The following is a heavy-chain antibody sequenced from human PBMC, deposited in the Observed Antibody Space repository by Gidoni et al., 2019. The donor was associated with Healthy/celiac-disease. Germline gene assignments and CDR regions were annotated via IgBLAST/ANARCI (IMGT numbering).Heavy chain of an antibody. V-gene: IGHV3-23*01. CDR3: AEGSCLRCHW. CDR2: IRGCGGST. D-gene: IGHD7-27*01. CDR1: GFTFSSYA. Sequence: EVQLLESGGGLVQPGGSLRLSCAASGFTFSSYAMSWVRPASGKGLGGVSGIRGCGGSTLYAGSRKGRFPHPQDKSQNPPYLPMNRPGGRDPGVYFLAEGSCLRCHWGGQGTLVTVSS. J-gene: IGHJ4*02.